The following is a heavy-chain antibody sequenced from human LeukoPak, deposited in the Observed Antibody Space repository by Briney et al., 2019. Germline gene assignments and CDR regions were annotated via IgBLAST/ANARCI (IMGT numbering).Heavy chain of an antibody. CDR2: ISGSGSGGST. J-gene: IGHJ4*02. CDR3: AKADSSGYFYASVDN. CDR1: GFTFSSYA. Sequence: GGSLRLSCAASGFTFSSYAMGWVRQAPGKGLEWVSAISGSGSGGSTYYADSVKGRFTISRDNSKNTLYLQMNSLRAEDTAVYYCAKADSSGYFYASVDNWGQGTLVTVSS. D-gene: IGHD3-22*01. V-gene: IGHV3-23*01.